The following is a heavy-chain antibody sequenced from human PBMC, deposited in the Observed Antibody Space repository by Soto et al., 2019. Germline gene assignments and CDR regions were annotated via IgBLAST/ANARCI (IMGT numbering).Heavy chain of an antibody. V-gene: IGHV1-58*01. CDR1: GFNFSTSA. CDR3: AAVDLFTTSWHNPFDF. J-gene: IGHJ3*01. CDR2: IVAGTGNT. Sequence: SVKVSCKASGFNFSTSAVQWVRQTRGQGLEWIGWIVAGTGNTASAQKFQERVTMTRDMSTSTAYVELSRLTAEDTAVYYCAAVDLFTTSWHNPFDFRGPATMVT. D-gene: IGHD2-2*01.